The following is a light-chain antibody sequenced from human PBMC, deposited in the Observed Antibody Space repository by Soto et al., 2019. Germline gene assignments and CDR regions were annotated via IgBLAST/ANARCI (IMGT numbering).Light chain of an antibody. CDR2: GAS. J-gene: IGKJ4*01. CDR3: QQDGSSPT. Sequence: EIVLTQSPGTLSLSPGERATLSCRASQSVSSSYLAWYQQKPGQAPRLLIYGASSRATGIPDRFSGSGSGTDFTFSISRLEPEDFAVYYCQQDGSSPTFGGGTKVEIK. V-gene: IGKV3-20*01. CDR1: QSVSSSY.